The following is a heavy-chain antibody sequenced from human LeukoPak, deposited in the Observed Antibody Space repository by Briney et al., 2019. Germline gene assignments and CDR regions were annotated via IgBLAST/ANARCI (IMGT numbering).Heavy chain of an antibody. V-gene: IGHV3-7*04. CDR1: GFTFSTCW. CDR2: IKGDGSEK. CDR3: AKDWGYGEAGIDF. J-gene: IGHJ4*02. Sequence: GGSLRLSCAASGFTFSTCWMSCVRQAPGKGLEGLAIIKGDGSEKAYVDSVKGRFSISRDNAVNSLYLQMSSLRAEDTAVYYCAKDWGYGEAGIDFWGQGTLVTVSS. D-gene: IGHD6-13*01.